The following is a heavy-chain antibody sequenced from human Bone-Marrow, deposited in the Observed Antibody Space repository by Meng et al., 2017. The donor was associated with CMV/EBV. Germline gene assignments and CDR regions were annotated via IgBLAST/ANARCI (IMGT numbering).Heavy chain of an antibody. CDR2: IYHSGST. D-gene: IGHD6-6*01. CDR1: GFTFSSYS. Sequence: GSLRLSCAASGFTFSSYSMNWVRQAPGKGLEWIGSIYHSGSTYYNPSLKSRVTISVDTSKNQFSLKLSSVTAADTAVYYCARLEYSSSEAFSWGQGTLVTVSS. V-gene: IGHV4-38-2*01. J-gene: IGHJ4*02. CDR3: ARLEYSSSEAFS.